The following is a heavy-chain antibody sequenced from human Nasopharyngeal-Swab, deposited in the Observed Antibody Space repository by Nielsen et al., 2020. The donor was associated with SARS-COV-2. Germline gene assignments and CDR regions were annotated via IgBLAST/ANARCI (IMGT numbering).Heavy chain of an antibody. CDR2: INAGNGNT. CDR3: ARGGYKGWFDP. D-gene: IGHD5-18*01. J-gene: IGHJ5*02. Sequence: ASVKVTCKDSGYTFTSYAMHWVRQAPGQRLEWMGWINAGNGNTKYSQKFQGRVTITSDTSASTAYMELSSLRSEDTAVYYCARGGYKGWFDPWGQGTLVTVSS. CDR1: GYTFTSYA. V-gene: IGHV1-3*01.